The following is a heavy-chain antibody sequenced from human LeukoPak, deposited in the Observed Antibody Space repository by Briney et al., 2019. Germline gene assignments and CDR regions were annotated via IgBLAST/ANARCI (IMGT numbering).Heavy chain of an antibody. V-gene: IGHV1-18*01. CDR3: ATDFDPYSGSKKGEFDY. CDR2: ISAYNGNT. J-gene: IGHJ4*02. CDR1: GYTFTSYG. D-gene: IGHD5-12*01. Sequence: ASVKVSCKASGYTFTSYGISWVRQAPGQGLEWMGWISAYNGNTNYAQKLQGRVTMTEDTSTDTAYMELSSLRSEDTAVYYCATDFDPYSGSKKGEFDYWGQGTLVTVSS.